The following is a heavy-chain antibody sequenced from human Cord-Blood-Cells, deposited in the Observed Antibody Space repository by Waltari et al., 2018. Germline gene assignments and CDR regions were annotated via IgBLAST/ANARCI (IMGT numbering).Heavy chain of an antibody. CDR2: IIPIFCTA. Sequence: QVQLVQSGAEVKKPGSSVKVSCKASGGTFSSYAISWVRQAPGQGLEWMGGIIPIFCTANYAKKFQGRVTITADESTSTAYMELSSLRSEDTAVYYCARLGDYYGSGSYYYNWCDPWGQGTLVTVSS. CDR1: GGTFSSYA. D-gene: IGHD3-10*01. CDR3: ARLGDYYGSGSYYYNWCDP. V-gene: IGHV1-69*01. J-gene: IGHJ5*02.